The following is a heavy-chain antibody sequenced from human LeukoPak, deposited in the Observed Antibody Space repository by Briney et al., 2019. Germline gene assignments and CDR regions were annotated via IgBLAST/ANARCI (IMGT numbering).Heavy chain of an antibody. V-gene: IGHV4-28*01. CDR2: IYYSGTT. D-gene: IGHD1-26*01. CDR1: GYSISSNSW. Sequence: SDTLSLTCAVSGYSISSNSWWGWIRQPPGKGLEWIGYIYYSGTTYYNSSLKSRVTMSVDTSKNQSSLKLNSVTAVDTAVYYCALYDGTYGYFDYWGQGSLVTVSS. J-gene: IGHJ4*02. CDR3: ALYDGTYGYFDY.